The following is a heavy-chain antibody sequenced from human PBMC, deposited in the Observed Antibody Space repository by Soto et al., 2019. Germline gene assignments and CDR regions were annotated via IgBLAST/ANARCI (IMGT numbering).Heavy chain of an antibody. CDR2: ISAHNGNT. J-gene: IGHJ4*02. CDR3: ARGRYGDY. V-gene: IGHV1-18*01. CDR1: GYAFTTYG. D-gene: IGHD1-1*01. Sequence: QVHLVQSGAEVKKPGASVKVSCQASGYAFTTYGITWVRQAPGQGLESMGWISAHNGNTNYAQKLQSRVTVTRDTSTSTAYMELRSLRSDDTAVYYCARGRYGDYWGQGALVTVSS.